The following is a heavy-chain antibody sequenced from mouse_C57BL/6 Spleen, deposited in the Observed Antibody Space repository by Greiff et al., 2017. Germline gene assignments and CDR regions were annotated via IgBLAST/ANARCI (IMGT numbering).Heavy chain of an antibody. D-gene: IGHD1-1*01. J-gene: IGHJ2*01. CDR1: GYTFTDYE. V-gene: IGHV1-15*01. CDR3: TRGVVAH. Sequence: LVESGAELVRPGASVTLSCKASGYTFTDYEMHWVKQTPVHGLEWIGAIDPETGGTAYNQKFKGKAILTADKSSSTAYMELRSLTSEDSAVYYCTRGVVAHWGQGTTLTVSS. CDR2: IDPETGGT.